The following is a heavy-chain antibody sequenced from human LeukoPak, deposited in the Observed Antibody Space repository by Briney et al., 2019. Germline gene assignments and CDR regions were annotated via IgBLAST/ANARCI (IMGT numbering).Heavy chain of an antibody. CDR1: GFIFSSYW. Sequence: GGSLRLSCAASGFIFSSYWMSWVRQAPGKGLEWVANIKQDGSEKYYVDSVKGRFTISRDNAKNSLYLQMNSLRSEDTAVYYCARGLGDSSGYYIFDYWGQGTLVTVSS. CDR3: ARGLGDSSGYYIFDY. V-gene: IGHV3-7*03. D-gene: IGHD3-22*01. J-gene: IGHJ4*02. CDR2: IKQDGSEK.